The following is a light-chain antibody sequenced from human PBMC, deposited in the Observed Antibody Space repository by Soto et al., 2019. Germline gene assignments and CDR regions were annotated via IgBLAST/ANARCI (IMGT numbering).Light chain of an antibody. CDR1: QSVSSSY. V-gene: IGKV3-20*01. Sequence: EIVLTQSPGTLSLSPGERATLSCRASQSVSSSYLAWYQQKPGQAPRLLIYGASSRATGIPDRFSGSGSGTDFTLTISSLEPEDFAVYYCLKYGSSPGWTFGPGTKVDIK. J-gene: IGKJ1*01. CDR2: GAS. CDR3: LKYGSSPGWT.